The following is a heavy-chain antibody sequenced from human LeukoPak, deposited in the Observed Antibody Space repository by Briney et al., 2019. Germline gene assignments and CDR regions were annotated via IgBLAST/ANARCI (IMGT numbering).Heavy chain of an antibody. V-gene: IGHV3-21*01. Sequence: KSGGSPRLSCAASGFTFSSYSMNWVRQAPGKGLEWASSISSSSSYIYYADSVKGRFTISRDNAKNSLYLQMNSLRAEDTAVYYCARASRSGSFYDSSGYYYWGQGTLVTVSS. CDR2: ISSSSSYI. CDR3: ARASRSGSFYDSSGYYY. D-gene: IGHD3-22*01. J-gene: IGHJ4*02. CDR1: GFTFSSYS.